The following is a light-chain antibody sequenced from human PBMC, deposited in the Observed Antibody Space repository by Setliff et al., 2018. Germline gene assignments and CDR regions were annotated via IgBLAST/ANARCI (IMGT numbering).Light chain of an antibody. CDR1: TSDVGGYNY. J-gene: IGLJ1*01. CDR2: DVT. V-gene: IGLV2-14*01. Sequence: QSVLTQPASVSGSPGQSITISCTGTTSDVGGYNYVSWYQQHPGKAPKLMIYDVTNRPSGVSNRFSGSKSGNTASLTISGLQAEDEADYYCTSYTSTARVFGTGTKGTV. CDR3: TSYTSTARV.